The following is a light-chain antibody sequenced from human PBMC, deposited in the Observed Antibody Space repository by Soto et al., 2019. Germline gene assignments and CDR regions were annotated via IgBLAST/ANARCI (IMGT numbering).Light chain of an antibody. V-gene: IGKV3-20*01. CDR2: GAS. Sequence: EIVLTESPSTVSFSAGERATLSFRASQSVSSNLAWYQQKPGQAPRLLIYGASNRATGIPDRFSGSGSGTDFTLTISRLEPEDFAVYYCQQYGSSGTFGQGTKVDIK. J-gene: IGKJ1*01. CDR1: QSVSSN. CDR3: QQYGSSGT.